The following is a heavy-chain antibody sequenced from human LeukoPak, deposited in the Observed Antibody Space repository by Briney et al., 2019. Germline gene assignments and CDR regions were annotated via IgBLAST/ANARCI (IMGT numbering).Heavy chain of an antibody. J-gene: IGHJ6*03. V-gene: IGHV3-11*01. CDR3: ARVLRYCSGGNCYSGGLGYMDV. CDR1: GFTFSDYN. D-gene: IGHD2-15*01. Sequence: GGSLRLLCAASGFTFSDYNKRWIRQARGKGLEWVSSISRSGSTKYYADSVKGRFTISRDNAKNSLFLQMNSLRAEDTAVYYCARVLRYCSGGNCYSGGLGYMDVWGKGTTVTISS. CDR2: ISRSGSTK.